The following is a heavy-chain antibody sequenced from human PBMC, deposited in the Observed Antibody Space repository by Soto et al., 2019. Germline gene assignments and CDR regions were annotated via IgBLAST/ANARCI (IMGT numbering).Heavy chain of an antibody. CDR3: AKQLRITMIVVVITEFDY. CDR1: GFTFSSYA. V-gene: IGHV3-23*01. CDR2: ISGSGGGT. Sequence: GGSLRLSCAASGFTFSSYAMSWVRQAPGKGLEWVSAISGSGGGTYYADSVKGRFTISRDNSKNTLYLQMNSLRAEATAVYYCAKQLRITMIVVVITEFDYWGQGTLVTVSS. J-gene: IGHJ4*02. D-gene: IGHD3-22*01.